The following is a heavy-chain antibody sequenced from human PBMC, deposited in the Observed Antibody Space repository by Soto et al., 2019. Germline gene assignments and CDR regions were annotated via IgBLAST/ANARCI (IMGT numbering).Heavy chain of an antibody. V-gene: IGHV3-30*18. J-gene: IGHJ6*02. D-gene: IGHD5-18*01. CDR3: AKDAYSYGYVPMDV. Sequence: GGSLRLSCAASGFTFSSYGMHWVRQAPGKGLEWVAVISYDGSNKYYADSVKGRFTISRDNSKNTLYLQMNSLRAEDTAVYYCAKDAYSYGYVPMDVWGQGTTVTVSS. CDR2: ISYDGSNK. CDR1: GFTFSSYG.